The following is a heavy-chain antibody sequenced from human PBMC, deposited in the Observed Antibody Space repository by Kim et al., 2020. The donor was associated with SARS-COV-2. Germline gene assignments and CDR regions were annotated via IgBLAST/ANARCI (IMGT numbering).Heavy chain of an antibody. CDR2: INHSGST. D-gene: IGHD2-2*01. CDR1: GGSFSGYY. J-gene: IGHJ4*01. V-gene: IGHV4-34*01. Sequence: SETLSLTCAVYGGSFSGYYWSWIRQPPGKGLEWIGEINHSGSTNYNPSLKSRVTISVDTSKNQFSLKLSSVTAADTAVYYCARGGDIVVVPAARGFDYWG. CDR3: ARGGDIVVVPAARGFDY.